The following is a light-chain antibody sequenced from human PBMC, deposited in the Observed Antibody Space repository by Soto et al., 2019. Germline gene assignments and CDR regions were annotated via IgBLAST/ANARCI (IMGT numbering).Light chain of an antibody. J-gene: IGKJ2*01. V-gene: IGKV2-30*01. CDR3: MQGTHWPYT. CDR1: QSLVYSDGNTY. CDR2: KVS. Sequence: DVVMTQSPLSLPVTLGQPASISCRSSQSLVYSDGNTYLSWFQQRPGHSPRRLIYKVSNRDSGVPDRLSGSGSGTDFTLKISRVEAEDVAVYYCMQGTHWPYTFGQGTKLEI.